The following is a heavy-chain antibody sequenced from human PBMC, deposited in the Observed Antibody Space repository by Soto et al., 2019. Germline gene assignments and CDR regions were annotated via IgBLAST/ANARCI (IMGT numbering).Heavy chain of an antibody. V-gene: IGHV3-30*18. CDR1: GFTFSNYG. J-gene: IGHJ6*02. CDR2: ILYDGSDK. D-gene: IGHD3-10*01. CDR3: AKDRIVMIRGVMNYYGMDV. Sequence: QVHLVESGGGVVQPGRSLRLSCAASGFTFSNYGMHWVRQAPGKGLEWVAFILYDGSDKYFADSVKGRFTISRDNSKNTLHLQMNSLRAEDTAVYYCAKDRIVMIRGVMNYYGMDVWGQGTTVTVSS.